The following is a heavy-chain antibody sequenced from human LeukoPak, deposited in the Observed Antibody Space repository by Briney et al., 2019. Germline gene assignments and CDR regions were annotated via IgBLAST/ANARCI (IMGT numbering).Heavy chain of an antibody. Sequence: ASVKVSCKASGGTFSSYAISWVRQAPGQGLEWMGGIIPIFGTANYAQKFQGRVTITADESTSTAYMELSSLRSEDTAVYYCARVGVETPTNPMDYWGQGTLVTVSS. CDR2: IIPIFGTA. CDR3: ARVGVETPTNPMDY. V-gene: IGHV1-69*01. CDR1: GGTFSSYA. D-gene: IGHD5-24*01. J-gene: IGHJ4*02.